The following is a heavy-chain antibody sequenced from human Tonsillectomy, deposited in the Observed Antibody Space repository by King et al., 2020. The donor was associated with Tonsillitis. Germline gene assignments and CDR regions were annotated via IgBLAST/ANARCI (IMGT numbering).Heavy chain of an antibody. V-gene: IGHV3-30-3*02. CDR1: GFTFSDHA. Sequence: VQLVESGGGVVQPGRSLRLSCSASGFTFSDHAMHWVRQAPGKGLEWLTLMSHDGTNIYYAPSVRGRFTISRDNSMNTLYLQMNSLRVEDTAVYYCARPLGPRSLKFHFDLWGQGTLVTGSS. CDR3: ARPLGPRSLKFHFDL. CDR2: MSHDGTNI. J-gene: IGHJ4*02. D-gene: IGHD7-27*01.